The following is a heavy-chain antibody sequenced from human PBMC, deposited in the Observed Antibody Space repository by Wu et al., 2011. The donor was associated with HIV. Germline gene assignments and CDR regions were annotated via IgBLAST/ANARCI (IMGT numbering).Heavy chain of an antibody. J-gene: IGHJ3*01. CDR2: IIPVLETT. Sequence: VQLVQSGTEVKRPGSSVKVSCKASGGTFRSHAISWVRRAPGQGLEWLGGIIPVLETTHYAQKFQGRLSITADTSTDTSHMELNTLKSDDTATYFCASLQQIVPDYEDTSGLAAFDVWAKGLWSASLQ. V-gene: IGHV1-69*14. CDR3: ASLQQIVPDYEDTSGLAAFDV. CDR1: GGTFRSHA. D-gene: IGHD3-22*01.